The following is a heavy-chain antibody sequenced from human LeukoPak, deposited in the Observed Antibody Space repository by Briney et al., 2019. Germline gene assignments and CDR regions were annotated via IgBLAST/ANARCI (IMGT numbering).Heavy chain of an antibody. CDR1: GGSISSYY. D-gene: IGHD6-19*01. CDR3: ARGHTYSSGCYFDY. V-gene: IGHV4-4*07. J-gene: IGHJ4*02. Sequence: SETLSLTCTVSGGSISSYYWSWIRQPAGKGLEWIGRIYTSGSTNYNPSLKSRVTMSVDTSKNQFSLKLSSVTAADTAVYYCARGHTYSSGCYFDYWGQGTLVTVSS. CDR2: IYTSGST.